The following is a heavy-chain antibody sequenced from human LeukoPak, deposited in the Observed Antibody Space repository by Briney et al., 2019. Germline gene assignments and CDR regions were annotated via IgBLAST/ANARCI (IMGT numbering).Heavy chain of an antibody. J-gene: IGHJ4*02. CDR1: GYTFTTSD. CDR3: AGEAGFSYYYDSSGYLPLDY. D-gene: IGHD3-22*01. Sequence: ASVKVSCKASGYTFTTSDINWVRQAPGQGLEWMGGIIPIFGTANYAQKFQGRVTITADESTSTAYMELSSLRSEDTAVYYCAGEAGFSYYYDSSGYLPLDYWGQGTLVTVSS. CDR2: IIPIFGTA. V-gene: IGHV1-69*13.